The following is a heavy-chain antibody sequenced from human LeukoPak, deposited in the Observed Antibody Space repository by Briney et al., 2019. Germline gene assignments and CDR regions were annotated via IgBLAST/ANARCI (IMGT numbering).Heavy chain of an antibody. Sequence: GGSLRLSCAASGFTFSDYYMSWIRQAPGKGLEWVSYISSSGSTIYYADSVKGRFTISRDNAKNSLYLQMNSLRAEDTAVYYCAGAYYDFWSGYYTDYWGQGTLVTVSS. CDR3: AGAYYDFWSGYYTDY. CDR1: GFTFSDYY. V-gene: IGHV3-11*01. D-gene: IGHD3-3*01. CDR2: ISSSGSTI. J-gene: IGHJ4*02.